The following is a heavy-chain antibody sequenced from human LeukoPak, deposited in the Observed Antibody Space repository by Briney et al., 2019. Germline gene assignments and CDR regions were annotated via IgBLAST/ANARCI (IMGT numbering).Heavy chain of an antibody. CDR1: GGTFSSYA. CDR2: VIPIFGTA. D-gene: IGHD4-11*01. V-gene: IGHV1-69*13. CDR3: ARGESRSKRFDY. Sequence: SVKVSCKASGGTFSSYAISWVRQAPGQGLEWMGGVIPIFGTANYAQKFQGRVTITADESTSTAYMELSSLRSEDTAVYYCARGESRSKRFDYWGQGTLVTVSS. J-gene: IGHJ4*02.